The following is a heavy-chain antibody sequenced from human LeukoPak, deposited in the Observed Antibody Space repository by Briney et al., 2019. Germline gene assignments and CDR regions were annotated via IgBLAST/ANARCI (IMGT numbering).Heavy chain of an antibody. V-gene: IGHV4-59*01. J-gene: IGHJ4*02. CDR3: ARGGGYDAYDY. D-gene: IGHD5-12*01. CDR1: GDSIRSYY. CDR2: IYYSGST. Sequence: SETLSLTCTVAGDSIRSYYWSWIRQPPGKGLEWIGYIYYSGSTNYNPSLKSRVTISVDTSKNQFSLKLSSATAADTAVYYCARGGGYDAYDYWGQGTLVTVSS.